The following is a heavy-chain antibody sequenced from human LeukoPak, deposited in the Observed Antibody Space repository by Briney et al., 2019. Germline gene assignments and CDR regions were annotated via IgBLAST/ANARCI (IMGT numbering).Heavy chain of an antibody. CDR1: GYSISSGYY. Sequence: PSETLSLTCTVSGYSISSGYYRGWIRQSPGKGLEWIGSSYNSGGPYYHPSLKSRVTISIDTSKNQFSLKLSSVTAADTAVYYCAREYRSSWYLNWFDPWGQGTLVTASS. D-gene: IGHD6-13*01. CDR3: AREYRSSWYLNWFDP. V-gene: IGHV4-38-2*02. J-gene: IGHJ5*02. CDR2: SYNSGGP.